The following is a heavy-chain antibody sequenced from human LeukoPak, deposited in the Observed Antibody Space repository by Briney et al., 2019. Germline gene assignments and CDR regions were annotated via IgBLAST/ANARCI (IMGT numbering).Heavy chain of an antibody. CDR3: AKARTVLIAAAGSFDY. V-gene: IGHV3-9*01. CDR1: GFTFDDYA. CDR2: ISWNSGSI. D-gene: IGHD6-13*01. Sequence: GGSLRLSCAASGFTFDDYAMHWVRQAPGKGLEWVSGISWNSGSIGCADSVKGRFTISRDNAKNSLYLQMNSLRAEDTALYYCAKARTVLIAAAGSFDYWGQGTLVTVSS. J-gene: IGHJ4*02.